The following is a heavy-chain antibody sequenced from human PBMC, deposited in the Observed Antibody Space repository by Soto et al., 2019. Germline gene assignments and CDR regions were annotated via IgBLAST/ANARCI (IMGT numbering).Heavy chain of an antibody. CDR2: IYHSGST. J-gene: IGHJ4*02. CDR3: ARVAGTTVTTYYFDY. V-gene: IGHV4-30-2*01. D-gene: IGHD4-17*01. Sequence: QLQLQESGSGLVKPSQTLSLTCAVSGGSISSGGYSWSWIRQPPGKGLEWIGYIYHSGSTYYNPSLTSRVTISVDRSKNQFSLKLSSVTSADTAVYYCARVAGTTVTTYYFDYWGQGTLVTVSS. CDR1: GGSISSGGYS.